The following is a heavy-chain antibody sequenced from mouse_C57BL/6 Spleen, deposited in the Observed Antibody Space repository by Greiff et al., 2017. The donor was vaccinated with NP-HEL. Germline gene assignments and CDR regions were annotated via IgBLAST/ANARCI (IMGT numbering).Heavy chain of an antibody. V-gene: IGHV1-81*01. D-gene: IGHD2-1*01. CDR3: AIEGIYYGNYPFAY. CDR2: IYPRSGNT. CDR1: GYTFTSYG. Sequence: VQLQQSGAELARPGASVKLSCKASGYTFTSYGISWVKQRPGQGLEWIGEIYPRSGNTYYNEKFKGKATLTADKSSSTAYMELRSLTSEDSAVYFGAIEGIYYGNYPFAYWGQGTLVTVSA. J-gene: IGHJ3*01.